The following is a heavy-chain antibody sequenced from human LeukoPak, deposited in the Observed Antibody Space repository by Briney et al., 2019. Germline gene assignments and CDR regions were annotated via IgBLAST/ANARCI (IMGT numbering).Heavy chain of an antibody. CDR3: ARDADQWLVPTFDY. D-gene: IGHD6-19*01. V-gene: IGHV4-4*07. J-gene: IGHJ4*02. CDR2: IYTSGNT. CDR1: GGSISSYY. Sequence: KTSETLSLTCTVSGGSISSYYWSWIRQPAGKGLEWIGRIYTSGNTNYNPSLKSRVTMSVDTSKNQFSLKLSSVTAADTAVYYCARDADQWLVPTFDYWGQGTLVTVSS.